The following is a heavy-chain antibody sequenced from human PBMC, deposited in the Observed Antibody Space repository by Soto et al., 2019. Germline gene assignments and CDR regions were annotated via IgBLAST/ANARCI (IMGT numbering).Heavy chain of an antibody. V-gene: IGHV4-39*01. CDR2: ITYSGST. J-gene: IGHJ6*02. D-gene: IGHD3-10*01. CDR1: GGSISSSKNY. Sequence: SETLSLTCTASGGSISSSKNYWGWIRQPQGQGLEWIGTITYSGSTYYNPSLNGRVIISEDTSKNQFSLKLSSLTAADTAVYYCSRRYSFGSGKYGVDVWGQGTMVTVSS. CDR3: SRRYSFGSGKYGVDV.